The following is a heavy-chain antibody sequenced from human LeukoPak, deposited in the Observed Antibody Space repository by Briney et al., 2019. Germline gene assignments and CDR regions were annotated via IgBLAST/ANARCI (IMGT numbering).Heavy chain of an antibody. CDR3: ARVRRTVAHFDY. J-gene: IGHJ4*02. V-gene: IGHV4-34*01. D-gene: IGHD6-19*01. CDR1: GGSFSGYY. CDR2: INRSGST. Sequence: PSETLSLTCAVYGGSFSGYYWSWIRQPPGKGLEWIGEINRSGSTNYNPSLKSRVTISVDTSKNQFSLKLSSVTAVDTAVYYCARVRRTVAHFDYWGQGTLVTVSS.